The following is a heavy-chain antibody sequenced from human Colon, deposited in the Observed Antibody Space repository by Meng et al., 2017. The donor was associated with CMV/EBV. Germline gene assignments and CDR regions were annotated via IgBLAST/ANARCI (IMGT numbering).Heavy chain of an antibody. CDR2: INRTGST. Sequence: SETLSLTCTVSDNSIDDDYFWGWGWIRQPSGKGLEWIGSINRTGSTFYNPSLKSRVTISVDASKNQFSLKVRSVTAADTAVYCCAGAPKARIPCFDPWGQGTLVTVSS. CDR1: DNSIDDDYF. J-gene: IGHJ5*02. V-gene: IGHV4-38-2*02. CDR3: AGAPKARIPCFDP.